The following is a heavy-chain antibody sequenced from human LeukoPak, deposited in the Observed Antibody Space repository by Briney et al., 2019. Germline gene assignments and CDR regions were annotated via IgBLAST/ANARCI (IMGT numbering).Heavy chain of an antibody. Sequence: GGSLRLSCAASGFTFSSYAMHWVRQAPGKGLEWVAVISYDGSNKYYADSVKGRFTISRDNSKNTLYLQMNSLRAEDTAVYYCARVGDSSSWYYFDYWGQGTLVTVSS. CDR1: GFTFSSYA. V-gene: IGHV3-30*04. CDR3: ARVGDSSSWYYFDY. J-gene: IGHJ4*02. CDR2: ISYDGSNK. D-gene: IGHD6-13*01.